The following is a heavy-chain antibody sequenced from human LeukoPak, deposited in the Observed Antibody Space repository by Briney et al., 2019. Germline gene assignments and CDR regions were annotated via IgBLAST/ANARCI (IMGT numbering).Heavy chain of an antibody. V-gene: IGHV3-9*01. J-gene: IGHJ3*02. CDR1: GFTFDDYA. CDR3: AKDIRAFDI. CDR2: ISWNSGSI. Sequence: GGSLRLSCAASGFTFDDYAMHWVRQAPGKGLEWVSGISWNSGSIGYADSVKGRFTISRDNAKNSLYLQMNSLRAEDTALYYCAKDIRAFDIWGQGTMVTVSS.